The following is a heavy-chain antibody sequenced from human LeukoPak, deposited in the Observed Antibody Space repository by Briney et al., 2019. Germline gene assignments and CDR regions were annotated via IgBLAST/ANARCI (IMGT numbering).Heavy chain of an antibody. Sequence: GRSLRLSCAASGFTFSTYGIHWVRQAPGKGLEWVAVIWYDGSNKFYADSVKGRFTISRDNSKNTLYLQMNSLRAEDTAVYYCARASGPFDYWGQGTLVTVSS. CDR2: IWYDGSNK. V-gene: IGHV3-33*01. CDR3: ARASGPFDY. J-gene: IGHJ4*02. CDR1: GFTFSTYG.